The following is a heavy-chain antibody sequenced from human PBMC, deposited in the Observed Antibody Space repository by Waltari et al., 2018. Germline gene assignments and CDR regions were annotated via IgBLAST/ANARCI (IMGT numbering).Heavy chain of an antibody. CDR3: AREDSSRNDAFDI. CDR1: GFTVSSNY. J-gene: IGHJ3*02. Sequence: EVQLVESGGGLIQPGGSLRLSCAASGFTVSSNYMCWVRQAPGKGLEWVSVIYSGGSTYYADSVKGRFTISRDNSKNTLYLQMNSLRAEDTAVYYCAREDSSRNDAFDIWGQGTMVTVSS. CDR2: IYSGGST. D-gene: IGHD6-13*01. V-gene: IGHV3-53*01.